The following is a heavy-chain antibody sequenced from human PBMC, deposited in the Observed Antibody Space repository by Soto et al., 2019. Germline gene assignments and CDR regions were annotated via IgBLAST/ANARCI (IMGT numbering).Heavy chain of an antibody. CDR3: ASFCGGDCYQGLDY. CDR1: GYTFTSYG. V-gene: IGHV1-18*01. D-gene: IGHD2-21*02. J-gene: IGHJ4*02. Sequence: ASVKVSCKASGYTFTSYGISWVRQPPGQGLEWMGWINAYNGNTNYAQKLQGRVTMTTDTPTSTAYMELRSLRSDDTAVYYCASFCGGDCYQGLDYWGQGTLVTVSS. CDR2: INAYNGNT.